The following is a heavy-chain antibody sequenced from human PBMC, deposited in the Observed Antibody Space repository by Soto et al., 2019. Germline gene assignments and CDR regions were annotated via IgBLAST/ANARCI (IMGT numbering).Heavy chain of an antibody. Sequence: TLSLTCTVSGGSTSSGAYYWSWIRQHPGKGLEWIGYIYYNGLAFYNPSLKSRLVISIDTSKNQFSLKLRSVTAADTAVYFCARTNGDYIFDYWGRGTLVTVSS. D-gene: IGHD4-17*01. CDR2: IYYNGLA. V-gene: IGHV4-31*03. CDR1: GGSTSSGAYY. J-gene: IGHJ4*02. CDR3: ARTNGDYIFDY.